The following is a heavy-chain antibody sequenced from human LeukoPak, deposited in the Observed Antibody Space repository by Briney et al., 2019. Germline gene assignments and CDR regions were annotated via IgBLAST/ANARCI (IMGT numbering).Heavy chain of an antibody. Sequence: SETLSLTCTVSGYSISSGYYWGWIRQPPGKGLEWIGSIYHSGSTYYNPSLKSRVTMSVDTSKKQFSLKLSSVTAADAAVYYCARLTSSWYQDWYFDLWGRGTLVTVSS. CDR3: ARLTSSWYQDWYFDL. CDR2: IYHSGST. V-gene: IGHV4-38-2*02. D-gene: IGHD6-13*01. J-gene: IGHJ2*01. CDR1: GYSISSGYY.